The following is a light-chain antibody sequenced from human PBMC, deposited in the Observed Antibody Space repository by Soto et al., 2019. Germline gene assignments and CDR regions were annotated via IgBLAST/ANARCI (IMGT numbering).Light chain of an antibody. V-gene: IGKV1-12*01. CDR1: QGISSR. J-gene: IGKJ4*01. Sequence: DIQMTQSPSSVSASVGDRVTITCRASQGISSRLAYYQQKPGKAPNLLIYSASSLQSGVPSRFSGSGSETDFTLTIGSLQPEDFATYYCQQSNSFPLTFCGGTKVEIK. CDR3: QQSNSFPLT. CDR2: SAS.